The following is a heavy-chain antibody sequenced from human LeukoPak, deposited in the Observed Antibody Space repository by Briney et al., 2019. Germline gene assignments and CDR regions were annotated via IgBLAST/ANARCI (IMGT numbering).Heavy chain of an antibody. CDR1: GYTFTSYG. CDR3: AADRNNPAYCGGDCFIS. Sequence: ASVKVSCKASGYTFTSYGISWVRQAPGQGLEWMGWISAYNGNTNYAQKLQGRVTMTTDTSTSTAYMELRSLRSDDTAVYYCAADRNNPAYCGGDCFISWGQGTLVTVSS. J-gene: IGHJ5*02. V-gene: IGHV1-18*01. CDR2: ISAYNGNT. D-gene: IGHD2-21*01.